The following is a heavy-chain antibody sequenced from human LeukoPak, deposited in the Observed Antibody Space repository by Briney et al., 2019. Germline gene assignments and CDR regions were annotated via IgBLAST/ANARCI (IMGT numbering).Heavy chain of an antibody. J-gene: IGHJ4*02. CDR2: INTDGSRT. CDR1: GFTLSSYW. D-gene: IGHD5-18*01. V-gene: IGHV3-74*01. CDR3: ARDLGYSHFDH. Sequence: GGSLRLPCAASGFTLSSYWMHWVRQAPGKGLVWVSRINTDGSRTIYADSVKGRFTISRDNAKNTLYLQMNSLRAEDTAVYYCARDLGYSHFDHWGQGTLVTVSS.